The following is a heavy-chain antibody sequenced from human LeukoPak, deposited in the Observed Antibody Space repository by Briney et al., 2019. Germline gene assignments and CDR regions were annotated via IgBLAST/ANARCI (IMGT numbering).Heavy chain of an antibody. CDR2: IRYDGSNK. CDR1: GFTVSSYG. Sequence: PGGSLRLSCAASGFTVSSYGMHWVRQAPGKGLEWVAFIRYDGSNKYYADSVKGRFTIPRDYSKNTLYLQMNSLRAEDTAVYYCARGATTTRFGRFDPWGQGTLVTVSS. J-gene: IGHJ5*02. CDR3: ARGATTTRFGRFDP. V-gene: IGHV3-30*02. D-gene: IGHD4-17*01.